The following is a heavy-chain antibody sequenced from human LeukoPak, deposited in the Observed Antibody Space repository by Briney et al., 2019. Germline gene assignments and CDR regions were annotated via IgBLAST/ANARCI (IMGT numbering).Heavy chain of an antibody. CDR2: IYTSGST. CDR3: ARDGGKAPLGYYYGMDV. V-gene: IGHV4-4*07. Sequence: SETLSLTCTVSGGSISSYYWSWIRQPAGKGLEWIGRIYTSGSTNYNPSLKSRVTMSVDTSKNQFSLKLSSVTAADTAVYYCARDGGKAPLGYYYGMDVWGQGTTVTVSS. D-gene: IGHD3-16*01. CDR1: GGSISSYY. J-gene: IGHJ6*02.